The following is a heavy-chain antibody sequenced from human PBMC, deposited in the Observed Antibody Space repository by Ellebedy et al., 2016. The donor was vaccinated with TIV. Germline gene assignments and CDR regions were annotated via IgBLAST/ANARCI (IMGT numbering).Heavy chain of an antibody. CDR3: AKGGGYNWNDAYHFDY. Sequence: AASVKVSCKASGYTFTSCFMYWVRQAPGQGLEWMGTINPSVGNTTYAQKPQGRVTMTRDTSTSTVYMELNSLRSEDTAWYYCAKGGGYNWNDAYHFDYWGQGTLVAVSS. D-gene: IGHD1-20*01. J-gene: IGHJ4*02. V-gene: IGHV1-46*01. CDR1: GYTFTSCF. CDR2: INPSVGNT.